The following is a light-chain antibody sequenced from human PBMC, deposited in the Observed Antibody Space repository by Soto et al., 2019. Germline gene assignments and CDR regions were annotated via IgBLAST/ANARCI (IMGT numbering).Light chain of an antibody. CDR3: AAWDDSLSGPL. CDR2: RNN. J-gene: IGLJ1*01. Sequence: QSVLTQPPSASGTPGQRVTISCSGSSSNIGSNYVYWYQQLPGTAPKLLIYRNNQRPSGVPDRFSGSKSGTPASLAISGLRSEDEADYYCAAWDDSLSGPLFGTGTKLTVL. CDR1: SSNIGSNY. V-gene: IGLV1-47*01.